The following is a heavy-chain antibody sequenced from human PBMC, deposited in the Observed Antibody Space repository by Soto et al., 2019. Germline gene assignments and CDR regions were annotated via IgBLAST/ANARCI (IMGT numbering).Heavy chain of an antibody. CDR1: GFAFSSSW. CDR3: SRVGPGRSYDY. D-gene: IGHD7-27*01. V-gene: IGHV3-7*01. J-gene: IGHJ4*02. CDR2: INQDGSRI. Sequence: GGSLRLSCAGSGFAFSSSWMNWVRQAPGQGLEWVANINQDGSRINYLDSVKGRFTLSRDNAKNSLYLQMNSLRADDTAVYYCSRVGPGRSYDYWGQGTLVTVSS.